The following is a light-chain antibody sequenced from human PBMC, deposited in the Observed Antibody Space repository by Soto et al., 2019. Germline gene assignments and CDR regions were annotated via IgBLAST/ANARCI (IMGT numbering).Light chain of an antibody. CDR1: SSDVGGYNY. V-gene: IGLV2-14*01. J-gene: IGLJ2*01. Sequence: QSALTQPASVSGSPGQSITISCTGTSSDVGGYNYVSWYQQHPGKAPKLMIYDVTYRPSGVSNRFSGSKSGNTASLTISGLQAEDEADYYCSSSTSSSTLGVFGGGTQLTVL. CDR3: SSSTSSSTLGV. CDR2: DVT.